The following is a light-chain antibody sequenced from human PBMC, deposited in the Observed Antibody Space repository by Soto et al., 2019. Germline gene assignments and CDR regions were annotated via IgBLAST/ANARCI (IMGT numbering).Light chain of an antibody. Sequence: IVLTQSPGTLSLSPGERATLSCRASQSVSSTYLAWYQQKSGQAPSLLIYGTSSRATGIPDRFSGSGSGTDFTLTISRMEPEDFAVYYCRQRSNLPWTFGQGTKVDIK. CDR1: QSVSSTY. CDR2: GTS. J-gene: IGKJ1*01. CDR3: RQRSNLPWT. V-gene: IGKV3D-20*02.